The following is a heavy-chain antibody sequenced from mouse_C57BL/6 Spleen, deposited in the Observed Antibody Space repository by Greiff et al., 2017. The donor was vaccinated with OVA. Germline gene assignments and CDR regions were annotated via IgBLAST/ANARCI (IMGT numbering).Heavy chain of an antibody. V-gene: IGHV1-80*01. CDR1: GYAFSSYW. CDR2: IYPGDGDT. Sequence: VKLVESGAELVKPGASVKISCKASGYAFSSYWMNWVKQRPGKGLEWIGQIYPGDGDTNYNGKFKGKATLTADKSSSTAYMQLSSLTSEDSAVYFCARSTGTDAMDYWGQGTSVTVSS. CDR3: ARSTGTDAMDY. J-gene: IGHJ4*01. D-gene: IGHD4-1*01.